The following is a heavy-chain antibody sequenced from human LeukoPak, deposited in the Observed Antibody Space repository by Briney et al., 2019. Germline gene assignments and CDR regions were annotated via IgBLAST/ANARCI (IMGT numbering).Heavy chain of an antibody. V-gene: IGHV1-69*04. J-gene: IGHJ6*02. D-gene: IGHD4-17*01. CDR3: TRDRTRVTTTYPGMDV. CDR1: GGTFSSYV. Sequence: SVKVSCKASGGTFSSYVISWVRQAPGQGLEWMGRIIPIFGIANYAQKFQGRVTITADKSTSTAYMCLCSLRSEDTGVYFCTRDRTRVTTTYPGMDVWGQGTTVTVSS. CDR2: IIPIFGIA.